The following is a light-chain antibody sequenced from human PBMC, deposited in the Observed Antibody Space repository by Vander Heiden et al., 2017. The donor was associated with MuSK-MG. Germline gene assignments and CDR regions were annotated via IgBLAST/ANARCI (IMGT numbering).Light chain of an antibody. J-gene: IGLJ2*01. CDR1: SSDVGCYDD. CDR3: SSYTGSSHVV. V-gene: IGLV2-14*01. Sequence: QSALTQPASVSGSPGQPSTISCTGTSSDVGCYDDVSWYQQHPGTAPKLLHYEVTNQPSGFSTRFSGSKSGNTASPTISGRQAEDEADYYCSSYTGSSHVVFGGGTKLTVL. CDR2: EVT.